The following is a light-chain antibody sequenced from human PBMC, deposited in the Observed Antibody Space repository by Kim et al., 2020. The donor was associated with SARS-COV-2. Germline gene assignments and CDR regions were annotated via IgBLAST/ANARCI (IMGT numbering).Light chain of an antibody. CDR2: DVS. V-gene: IGKV1-33*01. J-gene: IGKJ5*01. CDR1: QVIRKF. CDR3: QQNDAFPIT. Sequence: GDRVTITCQATQVIRKFLNWYQQRPGKAPQLLIYDVSNLQTGVPSRFSGSGYGTEFTLTISSLQSEDFATYYCQQNDAFPITFGQGTRLEIK.